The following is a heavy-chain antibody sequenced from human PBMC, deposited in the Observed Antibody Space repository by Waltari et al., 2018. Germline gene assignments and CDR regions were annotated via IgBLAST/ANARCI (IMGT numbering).Heavy chain of an antibody. V-gene: IGHV4-4*02. CDR2: IYHSGRT. D-gene: IGHD5-12*01. CDR3: ARDRGLRGGYDS. CDR1: GGSISSGNW. Sequence: QVQLQESGPGLVKPSGTLSLTCVVYGGSISSGNWWSWVRQPPGKGLEWSGEIYHSGRTNYNPSLKSRRSISLDKFKNQCSLNLSSVTAADTAVYYCARDRGLRGGYDSWGQGTLVTVSS. J-gene: IGHJ5*02.